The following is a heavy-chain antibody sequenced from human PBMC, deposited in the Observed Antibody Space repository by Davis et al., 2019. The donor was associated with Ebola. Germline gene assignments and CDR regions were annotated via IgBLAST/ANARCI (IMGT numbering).Heavy chain of an antibody. Sequence: ASVKVSCKASGYTFTSYGISWVRQAPGQGLEWMGWISAYNGNTNYAQKFQGWVTMTRDTSISTAYMELSRLRSDDTAVYYCARDLNLRFLEGDAFDIWGQGTMVTVSS. J-gene: IGHJ3*02. V-gene: IGHV1-18*04. CDR1: GYTFTSYG. D-gene: IGHD3-3*01. CDR3: ARDLNLRFLEGDAFDI. CDR2: ISAYNGNT.